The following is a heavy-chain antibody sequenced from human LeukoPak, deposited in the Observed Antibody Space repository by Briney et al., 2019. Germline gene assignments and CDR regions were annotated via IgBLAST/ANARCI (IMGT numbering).Heavy chain of an antibody. V-gene: IGHV4-61*05. J-gene: IGHJ1*01. Sequence: SETLSLTYTVSGGSISSSSYYWSWIRQPPGKGLEWIGYIYYSGSTNYNPSLKSRVTMSIDTSKSQFSLKLTSVTAADTAVYYCARGFSSAWYAEFFQHWGQGTLVAVSS. CDR2: IYYSGST. CDR1: GGSISSSSYY. CDR3: ARGFSSAWYAEFFQH. D-gene: IGHD6-19*01.